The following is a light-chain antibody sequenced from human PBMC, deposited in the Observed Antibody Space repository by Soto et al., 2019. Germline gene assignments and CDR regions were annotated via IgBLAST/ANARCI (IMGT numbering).Light chain of an antibody. J-gene: IGLJ1*01. CDR1: SSDVGGYNY. CDR2: EVS. V-gene: IGLV2-14*01. Sequence: QSALTQPASVSGSPGQSITISCTGTSSDVGGYNYVSWYQQHPGKAPKLMIYEVSNRPSGVSNRFSGSNSGNTASLTISGLHAVDEAAYYCSSSSSSSTPYVFGTGTKVTVL. CDR3: SSSSSSSTPYV.